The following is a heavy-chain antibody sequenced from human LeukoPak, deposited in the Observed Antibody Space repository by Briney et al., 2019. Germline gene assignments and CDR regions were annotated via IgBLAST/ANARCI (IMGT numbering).Heavy chain of an antibody. V-gene: IGHV4-34*01. D-gene: IGHD6-6*01. Sequence: SETLSLTCAVYGGSFSGYYWSWIRQPPGKGLEWTGEINHSGSTNYNPSLKSRVTISVDTSKNQFSLKLSSVTAADTAVYYCATYSSSGSFDYWGQGTLVTVSS. CDR3: ATYSSSGSFDY. CDR2: INHSGST. J-gene: IGHJ4*02. CDR1: GGSFSGYY.